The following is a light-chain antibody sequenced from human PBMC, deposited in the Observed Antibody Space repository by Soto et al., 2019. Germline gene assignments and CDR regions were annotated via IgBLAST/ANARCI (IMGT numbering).Light chain of an antibody. CDR3: QSADTSGRV. CDR1: PLPKEY. J-gene: IGLJ2*01. Sequence: SYELTQPSSVSVSPGQTARITCSGDPLPKEYAYWYQQKPGQAPVMVIHKDTERPSGIPERFSGYSSGTTVTLTISGVQAEDEGDYYCQSADTSGRVFGGGTQLTVL. V-gene: IGLV3-25*03. CDR2: KDT.